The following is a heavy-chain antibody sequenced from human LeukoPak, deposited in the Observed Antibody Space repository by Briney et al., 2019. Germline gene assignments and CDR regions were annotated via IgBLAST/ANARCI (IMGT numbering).Heavy chain of an antibody. CDR3: ASRSSYSYGHSIDY. CDR1: GGSISSGGYS. V-gene: IGHV4-31*03. D-gene: IGHD5-18*01. Sequence: PSQTLSLTCTVSGGSISSGGYSWSWIRQHPGKGLEWIGDIYYSGSTYYNPSLKSRVTISVGTSKNQFSLKLSSVTAADTAVYYCASRSSYSYGHSIDYWGQGTLVTVSS. J-gene: IGHJ4*02. CDR2: IYYSGST.